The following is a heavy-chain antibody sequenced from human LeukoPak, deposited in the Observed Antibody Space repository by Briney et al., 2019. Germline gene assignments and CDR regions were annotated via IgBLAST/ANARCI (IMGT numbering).Heavy chain of an antibody. J-gene: IGHJ3*02. CDR2: ISGSGGST. V-gene: IGHV3-23*01. D-gene: IGHD3-22*01. CDR3: ARDANYHVSSDYYDAFDI. Sequence: GGSLRLSCAASGFTFSSYAMSWVRQAPGKGLEWVSAISGSGGSTYYADSVKGRFTISRDNSENTLYLQMSSLRAEDTAVYYCARDANYHVSSDYYDAFDIWGQGTMVTVSS. CDR1: GFTFSSYA.